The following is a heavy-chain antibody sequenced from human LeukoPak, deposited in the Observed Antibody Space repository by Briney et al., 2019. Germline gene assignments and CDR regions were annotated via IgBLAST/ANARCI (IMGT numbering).Heavy chain of an antibody. CDR2: ISYTGST. Sequence: SETLSLTCTVSGGSISTSSYYWGWIRQPPGRGLEWIGTISYTGSTYYNPSLKSRVTISADTSKNQFSLKLSSVTAADTAVYYCARQVGSGYYAMDVWGQGTTVTVSS. D-gene: IGHD1-26*01. J-gene: IGHJ6*02. V-gene: IGHV4-39*01. CDR1: GGSISTSSYY. CDR3: ARQVGSGYYAMDV.